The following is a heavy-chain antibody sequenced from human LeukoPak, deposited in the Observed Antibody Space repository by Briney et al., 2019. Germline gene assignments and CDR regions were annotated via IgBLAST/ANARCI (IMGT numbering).Heavy chain of an antibody. CDR2: ISGSGGST. CDR3: AKGEQGYDFWSGYYYYYYGMDV. J-gene: IGHJ6*02. D-gene: IGHD3-3*01. V-gene: IGHV3-23*01. Sequence: GGSLRLSCAASGFTFSSYAMSSVRQAPGKGLEWVSAISGSGGSTYYADSVKGRFTISRDNSKNTLYLQMNSLRAEDTAVYYCAKGEQGYDFWSGYYYYYYGMDVWGQGTTVTVSS. CDR1: GFTFSSYA.